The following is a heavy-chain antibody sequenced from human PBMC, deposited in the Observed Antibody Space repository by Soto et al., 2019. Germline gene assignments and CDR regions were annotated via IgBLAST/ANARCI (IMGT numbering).Heavy chain of an antibody. D-gene: IGHD6-13*01. Sequence: SETLSLTCTVSGGSISTYYWSWIRQPPGKGLEWIGNIYYSGSTNYNPSFKSRVTISVDTSKNQFSLNLSSMTAADTAVYYCARHKGSTSWYPFDYWGQGTLVTVS. CDR3: ARHKGSTSWYPFDY. CDR2: IYYSGST. CDR1: GGSISTYY. V-gene: IGHV4-59*01. J-gene: IGHJ4*02.